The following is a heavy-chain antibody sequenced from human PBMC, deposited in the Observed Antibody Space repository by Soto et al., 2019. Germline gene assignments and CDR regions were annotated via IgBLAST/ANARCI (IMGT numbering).Heavy chain of an antibody. CDR1: GGSISNYY. V-gene: IGHV4-4*07. CDR2: IDTSGST. D-gene: IGHD3-3*01. CDR3: ARGGQGFWSGPFDY. Sequence: SETLSLTCTVSGGSISNYYCNWIRQPAGKGLEWIGRIDTSGSTNYSPSLKSRVTMSVDTSKQEFSLKLSSVTAADTALYYCARGGQGFWSGPFDYWGRGALVTVSS. J-gene: IGHJ4*02.